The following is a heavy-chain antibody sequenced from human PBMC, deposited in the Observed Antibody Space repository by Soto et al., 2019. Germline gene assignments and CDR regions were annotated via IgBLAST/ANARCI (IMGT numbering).Heavy chain of an antibody. CDR3: AHLMITYGGVIADDAFDV. CDR1: GFSLTTRQVG. CDR2: IYWDNDK. D-gene: IGHD3-16*02. Sequence: QITLKESGPTLVEPTQTLTLTCTFSGFSLTTRQVGVDWIRQPPGQALEWLAVIYWDNDKRYSPSLERRLTITKDTAKNRVVLTMTNMDPMDTATYYCAHLMITYGGVIADDAFDVWGQGTMVTVSS. V-gene: IGHV2-5*02. J-gene: IGHJ3*01.